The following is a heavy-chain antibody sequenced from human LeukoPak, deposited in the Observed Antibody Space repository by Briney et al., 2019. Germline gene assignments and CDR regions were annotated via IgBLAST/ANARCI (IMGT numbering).Heavy chain of an antibody. D-gene: IGHD3-10*01. CDR2: VYTNGST. CDR3: ARDSRGYYGSGSYLDY. CDR1: GGSVSSYY. Sequence: SATLSLPCTVSGGSVSSYYWSWIRQPAGKGLEWIGRVYTNGSTNYNPSLKSRVTMSVDTSKNQFSLKLSSVTAADTAMYYCARDSRGYYGSGSYLDYWGQGTLVTVSS. J-gene: IGHJ4*02. V-gene: IGHV4-4*07.